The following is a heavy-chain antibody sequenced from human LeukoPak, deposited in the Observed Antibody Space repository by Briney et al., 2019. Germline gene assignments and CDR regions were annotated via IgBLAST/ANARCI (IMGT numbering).Heavy chain of an antibody. D-gene: IGHD3-22*01. J-gene: IGHJ4*02. CDR3: ARDSTPYYDSSGYYLDY. CDR1: GFTFSSYW. CDR2: INVDGRTT. Sequence: GGSLRLSCAASGFTFSSYWMHWVSHAPGKGLVWGSRINVDGRTTSYVDSVKGRFTISRDNAKNTLYLQMNSLRAEDTAVYYCARDSTPYYDSSGYYLDYWGQGALVTVSS. V-gene: IGHV3-74*01.